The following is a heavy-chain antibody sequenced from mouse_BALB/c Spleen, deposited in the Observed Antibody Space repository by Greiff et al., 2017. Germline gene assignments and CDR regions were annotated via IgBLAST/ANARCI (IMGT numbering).Heavy chain of an antibody. D-gene: IGHD2-4*01. Sequence: EVQLQESGPGLVKPSQSLSLTCSVTGYSITSGYYWNWIRQFPGNKLEWMGYISYDGSNNYNPSLKNRISITRDTSKNQFFLKLNSVTTEDTATYYCAREVIKGYWYFDVWGAGTTVTVSS. J-gene: IGHJ1*01. CDR3: AREVIKGYWYFDV. CDR1: GYSITSGYY. CDR2: ISYDGSN. V-gene: IGHV3-6*02.